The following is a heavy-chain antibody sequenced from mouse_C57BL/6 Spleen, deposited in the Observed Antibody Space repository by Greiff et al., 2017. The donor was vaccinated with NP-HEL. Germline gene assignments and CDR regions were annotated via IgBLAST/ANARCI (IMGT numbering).Heavy chain of an antibody. D-gene: IGHD1-1*01. CDR1: GFTFSDYG. CDR3: APHYYGSSPFDY. J-gene: IGHJ2*01. CDR2: ISSGSSTI. Sequence: EVKLMESGGGLVKPGGSLKLSCAASGFTFSDYGMHWVRQAPEKGLEWVAYISSGSSTIYYADTVKGRFTISRDNAKNTLFLQMTSLRSEDTAMYYCAPHYYGSSPFDYWGQGTTLTVSS. V-gene: IGHV5-17*01.